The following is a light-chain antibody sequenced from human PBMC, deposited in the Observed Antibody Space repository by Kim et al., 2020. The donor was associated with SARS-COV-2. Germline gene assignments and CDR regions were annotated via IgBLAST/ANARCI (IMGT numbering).Light chain of an antibody. J-gene: IGKJ1*01. Sequence: VSPRESATLARRASQGMCTDVACAQQKPGQAPRLLISGVATRATGVPASFSGGGSGTEFTLTISSLQSEDSAVYHCQQYHRWPLTFGLGTKVDIK. CDR1: QGMCTD. V-gene: IGKV3-15*01. CDR2: GVA. CDR3: QQYHRWPLT.